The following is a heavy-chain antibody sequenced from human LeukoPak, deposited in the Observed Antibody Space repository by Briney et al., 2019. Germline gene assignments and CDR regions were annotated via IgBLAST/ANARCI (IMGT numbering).Heavy chain of an antibody. D-gene: IGHD3-22*01. CDR3: AKWDTYYDSSGYYFY. J-gene: IGHJ4*02. Sequence: GGSLRLSCAASGFTFSSYWMSWVRQAPGKGREWVSAISGSGGSTYYADSVKGRFTISRDNSKNTLYLQMNSLRAEDTAVYYCAKWDTYYDSSGYYFYWGQGTPVTVSS. CDR1: GFTFSSYW. V-gene: IGHV3-23*01. CDR2: ISGSGGST.